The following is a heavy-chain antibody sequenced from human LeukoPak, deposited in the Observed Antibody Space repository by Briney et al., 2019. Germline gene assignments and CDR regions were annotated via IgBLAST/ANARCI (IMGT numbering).Heavy chain of an antibody. CDR3: AKGGKWDVTPFDY. D-gene: IGHD1-26*01. J-gene: IGHJ4*02. CDR1: GFTFSSYW. V-gene: IGHV3-23*01. Sequence: GGSLRLSCAASGFTFSSYWMNWVRQAPGKGLEWVSTISGGGGGSTYYADSVKGRFTISRDNSKNTLYLQVNSLRAEDTAVYYCAKGGKWDVTPFDYWGQGTLVTVSS. CDR2: ISGGGGGST.